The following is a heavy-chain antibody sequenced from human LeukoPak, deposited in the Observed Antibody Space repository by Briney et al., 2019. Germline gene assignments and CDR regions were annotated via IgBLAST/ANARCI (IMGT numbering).Heavy chain of an antibody. J-gene: IGHJ4*02. V-gene: IGHV1-24*01. CDR1: GYTLTELS. Sequence: ASVKVSCKVSGYTLTELSMHWVRQAPGKGLEWMGGFDPEDGETIYAQKFQGRVTMSEDTSTDTAYMELSSLRSEDTAVYYCATAPGMAMVTLFDYWGQGTLVTVSS. CDR2: FDPEDGET. CDR3: ATAPGMAMVTLFDY. D-gene: IGHD5-18*01.